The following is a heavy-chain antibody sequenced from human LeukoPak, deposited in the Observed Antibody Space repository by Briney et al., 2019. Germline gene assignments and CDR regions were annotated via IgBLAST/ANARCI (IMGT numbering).Heavy chain of an antibody. J-gene: IGHJ4*02. V-gene: IGHV3-21*01. Sequence: GGSLRLSCAASGFTFSSYSMNWVRQAPGKGLEWVSSISSSSSYIYYADSVKGRFTISRDNAKNSLYLQMNSLRAEDTAVYYCARSSRGTVVSDFDYWGQGILVTVSS. CDR2: ISSSSSYI. CDR1: GFTFSSYS. CDR3: ARSSRGTVVSDFDY. D-gene: IGHD4-23*01.